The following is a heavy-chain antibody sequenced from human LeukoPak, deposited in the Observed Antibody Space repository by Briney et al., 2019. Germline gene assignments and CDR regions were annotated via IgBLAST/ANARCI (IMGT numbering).Heavy chain of an antibody. J-gene: IGHJ4*02. D-gene: IGHD3-22*01. CDR3: AREGDSSGYYGFDY. CDR1: GFTFSSYW. CDR2: IKQDGSEK. Sequence: GGSLRLSCAASGFTFSSYWMSWVRQAPGKGLEWVANIKQDGSEKYYVDSVKGRFTISRDNAKNSLYLQMNSLRAEDTAVYYRAREGDSSGYYGFDYWGQGTLVTVSS. V-gene: IGHV3-7*05.